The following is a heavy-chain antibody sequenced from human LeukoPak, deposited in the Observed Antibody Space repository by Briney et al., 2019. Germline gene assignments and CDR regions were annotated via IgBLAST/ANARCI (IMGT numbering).Heavy chain of an antibody. CDR3: ASGYAAPDSGGGFDY. V-gene: IGHV4-39*07. D-gene: IGHD1-26*01. CDR2: IYYSGST. Sequence: TSETLSLTCTVSGGSISSRSYYWGWIRQPPGKGLEWIGSIYYSGSTYYNPSLKSRVTISVDTSKNQFSLKLSSVTAADTAVYYCASGYAAPDSGGGFDYWGQGTLVTVSS. CDR1: GGSISSRSYY. J-gene: IGHJ4*02.